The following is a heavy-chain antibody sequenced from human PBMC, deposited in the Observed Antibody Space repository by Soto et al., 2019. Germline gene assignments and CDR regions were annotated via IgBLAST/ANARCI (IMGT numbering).Heavy chain of an antibody. CDR1: GFTFSSYA. CDR2: ISGTGGNT. CDR3: VKAVYLGEFDY. J-gene: IGHJ4*02. D-gene: IGHD1-20*01. Sequence: AGGSLRLSCAASGFTFSSYAMTWVRQAPGQGLEWVSAISGTGGNTYYADTVMGRFTIYRDNSKDTGYLQMNSLRAADTAVYYCVKAVYLGEFDYWGEGTLVNVSS. V-gene: IGHV3-23*01.